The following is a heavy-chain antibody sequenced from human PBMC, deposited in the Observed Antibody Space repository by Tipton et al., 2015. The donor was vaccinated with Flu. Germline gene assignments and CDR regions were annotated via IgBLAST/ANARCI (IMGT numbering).Heavy chain of an antibody. J-gene: IGHJ4*02. CDR1: SGSIRSTNYS. V-gene: IGHV4-39*01. CDR3: ARLSYYDVDLKNFYFDY. D-gene: IGHD3-10*02. Sequence: TLSLTCTVSSGSIRSTNYSCAWIRQPPGKRLELIGSIYPSGTTYYNPSLKSRVTISVDTSKSQFSLKLRSVTAADTAVYYCARLSYYDVDLKNFYFDYWGQGALVTVSS. CDR2: IYPSGTT.